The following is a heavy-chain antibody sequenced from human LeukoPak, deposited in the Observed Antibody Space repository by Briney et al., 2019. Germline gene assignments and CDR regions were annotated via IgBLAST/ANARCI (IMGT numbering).Heavy chain of an antibody. CDR1: GFTFSNYW. CDR3: ARVPGDYGYFDF. D-gene: IGHD4-17*01. V-gene: IGHV3-7*03. Sequence: PGGSLRLSCAASGFTFSNYWMSWVRQAPGKGLEWVANIKRDGSEKYYVDSVKGRFTISRDNAKNSLYLQMNSLRAEDTAVYYCARVPGDYGYFDFWGQGILVTVSS. CDR2: IKRDGSEK. J-gene: IGHJ4*02.